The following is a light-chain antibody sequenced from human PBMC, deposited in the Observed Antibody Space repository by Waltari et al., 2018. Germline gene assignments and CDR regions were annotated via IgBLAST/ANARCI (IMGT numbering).Light chain of an antibody. CDR3: QSYDTSLSVV. J-gene: IGLJ3*02. Sequence: QSVLTQPPSVSGAPGQRVTISCPGSGPNIGAGYDVHWYQQLPRAAPKLLIYGSTSRPLGVPARFFGSTSGTSASLAITGLQAEDEADYYCQSYDTSLSVVFGGGTKLTVL. V-gene: IGLV1-40*01. CDR2: GST. CDR1: GPNIGAGYD.